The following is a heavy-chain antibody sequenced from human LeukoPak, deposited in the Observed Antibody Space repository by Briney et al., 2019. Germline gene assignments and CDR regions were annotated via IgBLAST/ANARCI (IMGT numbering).Heavy chain of an antibody. CDR1: GGSISSYY. CDR2: IYTSGST. Sequence: SETQSLTCTVSGGSISSYYWSWIRQPAGKGLEWIGRIYTSGSTNYNPSLKSRVTMSVDTSKNQFSLKLSSVTAADTAVYYCARDLWFGEFRVYYMDVWGKGTTVTVSS. J-gene: IGHJ6*03. CDR3: ARDLWFGEFRVYYMDV. D-gene: IGHD3-10*01. V-gene: IGHV4-4*07.